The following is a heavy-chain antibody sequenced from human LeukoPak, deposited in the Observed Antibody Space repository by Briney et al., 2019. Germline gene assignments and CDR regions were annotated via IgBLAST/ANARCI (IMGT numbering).Heavy chain of an antibody. J-gene: IGHJ4*02. CDR2: IYYSGST. CDR1: GGSISSYY. CDR3: ARVHERNSSRWPDFDY. D-gene: IGHD6-13*01. Sequence: PSETLSLTCTVSGGSISSYYWSWIRQPPGKRLEWIGYIYYSGSTNYNPSLKSRVTISVDTSKNQFSLKLSSVTAADTAVYYCARVHERNSSRWPDFDYWGQGTLVTVSS. V-gene: IGHV4-59*01.